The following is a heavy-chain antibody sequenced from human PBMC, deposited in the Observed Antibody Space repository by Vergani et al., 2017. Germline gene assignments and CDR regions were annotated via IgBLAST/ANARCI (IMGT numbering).Heavy chain of an antibody. D-gene: IGHD5-12*01. CDR3: AKDLIVATITFGVDY. J-gene: IGHJ4*02. CDR2: IDSDGSST. Sequence: EVQLVESGGGLVQPGGSLRLSCAASGFTFSSYWMHWVRQAPGKGLVWVSRIDSDGSSTNYADSVKGRFTISRDNAKNTLLLQVNSLRAEDTAVYYCAKDLIVATITFGVDYWGQGTLVTVSS. CDR1: GFTFSSYW. V-gene: IGHV3-74*01.